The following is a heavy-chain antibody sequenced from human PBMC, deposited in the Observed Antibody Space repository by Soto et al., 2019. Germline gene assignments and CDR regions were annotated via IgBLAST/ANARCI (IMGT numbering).Heavy chain of an antibody. D-gene: IGHD6-19*01. V-gene: IGHV1-8*01. J-gene: IGHJ2*01. CDR1: GYTFTSYD. Sequence: QVQLVQSGAEVKKPGASVKVSCKASGYTFTSYDINWVRQATGQGLEWMGWMNPNSGNTGYAQKFQGRVTMTQNPSISKGYMELSRLRFEDTAVYYCASGPPSSDWLWYFDLWGPCTLVPV. CDR3: ASGPPSSDWLWYFDL. CDR2: MNPNSGNT.